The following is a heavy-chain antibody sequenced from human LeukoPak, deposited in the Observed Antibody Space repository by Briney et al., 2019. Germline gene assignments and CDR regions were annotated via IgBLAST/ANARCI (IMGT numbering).Heavy chain of an antibody. J-gene: IGHJ4*02. CDR3: ARVSGSYEYYFDY. CDR2: IYYSGST. CDR1: GGSISSSSYY. D-gene: IGHD1-26*01. V-gene: IGHV4-39*07. Sequence: SVTLSLTCTVSGGSISSSSYYWGWIRQPPGKGLEWIGSIYYSGSTYYNPSLKSRVTISVDTSKNQFSLKLSSVTAADTAVYYCARVSGSYEYYFDYWGQGTLVTVSS.